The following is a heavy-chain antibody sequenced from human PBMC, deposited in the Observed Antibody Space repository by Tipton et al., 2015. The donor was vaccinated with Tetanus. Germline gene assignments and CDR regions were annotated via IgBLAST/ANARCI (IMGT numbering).Heavy chain of an antibody. Sequence: TLSLTCTVSGGSVSSGGYYWSWIRQHPGQGLEWIGYIYYTGNTYYNPSLKSRVTLSIDMSKNQFSLRLSSVTAADTAVYFCARRVVGATLGYWGQGSLVTVSS. J-gene: IGHJ4*01. CDR1: GGSVSSGGYY. CDR3: ARRVVGATLGY. D-gene: IGHD1-26*01. CDR2: IYYTGNT. V-gene: IGHV4-31*03.